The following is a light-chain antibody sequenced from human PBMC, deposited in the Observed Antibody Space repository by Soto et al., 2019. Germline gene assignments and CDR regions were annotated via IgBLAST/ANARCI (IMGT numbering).Light chain of an antibody. CDR1: SSDVGSYNL. CDR3: SSYAGISNPGV. Sequence: QSVLTQAASVSGSPGQSITISCTGTSSDVGSYNLVSWYQQHPGTAPKLIIYEANKRPSGLSTRFSGSKSGNTASLTISGLQAEDEADYFCSSYAGISNPGVFGGGTKLTVL. J-gene: IGLJ2*01. CDR2: EAN. V-gene: IGLV2-23*01.